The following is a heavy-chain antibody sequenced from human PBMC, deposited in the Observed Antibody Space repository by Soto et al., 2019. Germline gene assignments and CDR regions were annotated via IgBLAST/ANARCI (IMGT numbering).Heavy chain of an antibody. D-gene: IGHD6-13*01. Sequence: GGSLRLSCAASGFPFSSYSMNWVRQAPGKGLEWVSYISSSSSTIYYADSVKGRFTISRDNAKNSLYLQMNSLRAEDTAVYYCARGSSSWYPSFDYWGQGTLVTVSS. CDR1: GFPFSSYS. J-gene: IGHJ4*02. CDR3: ARGSSSWYPSFDY. CDR2: ISSSSSTI. V-gene: IGHV3-48*01.